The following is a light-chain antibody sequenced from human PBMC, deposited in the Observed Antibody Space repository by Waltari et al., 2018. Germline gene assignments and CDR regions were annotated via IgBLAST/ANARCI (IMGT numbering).Light chain of an antibody. V-gene: IGLV2-23*02. J-gene: IGLJ2*01. CDR1: SSDVGKYNL. Sequence: QSALTQPASVSGSPGQSITISCTGTSSDVGKYNLVSWYQQHPGEVPKLMIYEVTKRPSGVSDRFACSKSGNTASLTISVLQAEDEADYFCCSFAGRGFSVIFGGGTKLTVL. CDR2: EVT. CDR3: CSFAGRGFSVI.